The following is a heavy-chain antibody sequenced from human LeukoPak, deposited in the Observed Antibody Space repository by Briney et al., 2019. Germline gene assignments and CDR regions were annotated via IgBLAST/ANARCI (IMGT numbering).Heavy chain of an antibody. CDR1: GFTFNNYA. J-gene: IGHJ6*03. D-gene: IGHD4-17*01. V-gene: IGHV3-23*01. CDR2: ISGSGINT. CDR3: AKDPGVTVTPYYYYMDV. Sequence: PGGSLRLSCAVSGFTFNNYAMTCVREAPGEGLGWVSGISGSGINTSYANAVKGRFTISRDNSKKTLYLQMSSLRAEDTALYFCAKDPGVTVTPYYYYMDVWGKGTTVTASS.